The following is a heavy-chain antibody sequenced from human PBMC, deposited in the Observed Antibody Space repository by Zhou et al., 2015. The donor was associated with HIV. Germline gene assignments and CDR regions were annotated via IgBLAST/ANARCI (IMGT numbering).Heavy chain of an antibody. CDR3: AREDGYNRGYYYYGMDV. CDR1: GGTFSNYA. Sequence: QVLLVQSGAEVKKPGSSVKVSCEASGGTFSNYAISWVRQAPGQGLEWMGGIIPIFGTANYAQKFQGRVTITADKSTSTAYMELSSLRSEDTAVYYCAREDGYNRGYYYYGMDVWGQGTTVTVSS. CDR2: IIPIFGTA. V-gene: IGHV1-69*06. D-gene: IGHD5-24*01. J-gene: IGHJ6*02.